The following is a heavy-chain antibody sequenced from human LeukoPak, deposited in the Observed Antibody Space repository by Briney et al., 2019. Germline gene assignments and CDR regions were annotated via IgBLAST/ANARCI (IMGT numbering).Heavy chain of an antibody. V-gene: IGHV1-18*01. CDR1: GYTFTSYG. CDR3: ARSKRDRLGAGIQLWFAAFDI. Sequence: ASVKVSCKASGYTFTSYGISWVRQAPGQGLERMGWISAYNGNTNYAQKLQGRVTMTTDTSTSTAYMELRSLRSDDTAVYYCARSKRDRLGAGIQLWFAAFDIWGQGTMVTVYS. CDR2: ISAYNGNT. D-gene: IGHD5-18*01. J-gene: IGHJ3*02.